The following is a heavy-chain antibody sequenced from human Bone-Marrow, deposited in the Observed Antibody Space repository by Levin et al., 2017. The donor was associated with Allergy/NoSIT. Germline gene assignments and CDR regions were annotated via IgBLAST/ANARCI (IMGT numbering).Heavy chain of an antibody. CDR2: INYAGTET. CDR1: GFTFGLFA. V-gene: IGHV3-23*01. Sequence: PGGSLRLSCAASGFTFGLFAMSWVRQAPRKGLEWVSSINYAGTETYYADSVRGRFTISRDNSKNTLYLHMNSLRAEDTALYYCVKDPKRLLVTLGNWIDPWGQGTLVTVSS. CDR3: VKDPKRLLVTLGNWIDP. J-gene: IGHJ5*02. D-gene: IGHD4-23*01.